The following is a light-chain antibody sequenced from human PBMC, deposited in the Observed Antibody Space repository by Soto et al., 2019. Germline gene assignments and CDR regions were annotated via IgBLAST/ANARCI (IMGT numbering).Light chain of an antibody. J-gene: IGKJ2*01. Sequence: DIQMTQSPSSLSASVGDRVTITCRASQGIRNDLGWYQQKPGEAPTRLIFDAPGLQSGVPSRFSGSGSGTEFTLTISSLQPDDFATYYCQQYNSYSSQTFGQGTKVDIK. CDR1: QGIRND. V-gene: IGKV1-17*01. CDR2: DAP. CDR3: QQYNSYSSQT.